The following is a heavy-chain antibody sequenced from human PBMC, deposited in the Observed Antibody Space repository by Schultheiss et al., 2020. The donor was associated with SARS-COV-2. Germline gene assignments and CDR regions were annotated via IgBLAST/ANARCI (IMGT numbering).Heavy chain of an antibody. J-gene: IGHJ6*02. D-gene: IGHD2-21*01. CDR3: AKEVNHYYYFAMDV. CDR2: INNSGAST. CDR1: GFTFRNYG. Sequence: GGSLRLSCAASGFTFRNYGMHWVRQAPGKGLEWVSGINNSGASTYYADSVKGRFTISRDNSKNTLYLQMNSLRVEDTAIYYCAKEVNHYYYFAMDVWGQGTTVTVSS. V-gene: IGHV3-23*01.